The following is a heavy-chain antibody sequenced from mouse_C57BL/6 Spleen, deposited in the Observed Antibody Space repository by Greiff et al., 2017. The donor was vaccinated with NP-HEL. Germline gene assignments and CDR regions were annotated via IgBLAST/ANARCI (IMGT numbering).Heavy chain of an antibody. J-gene: IGHJ2*01. CDR1: GYSITSGYY. D-gene: IGHD1-1*01. CDR2: ISYAGSN. Sequence: EVKLQESGPGLVKPSQSLSLTCSVTGYSITSGYYWNWIRQFPGNKLEWMGYISYAGSNNYNPSLKNRISITRDTSKNQFFLKLNSVTTEDTATYYCARGDYYGSNYFDYWGQGTTLTVSS. V-gene: IGHV3-6*01. CDR3: ARGDYYGSNYFDY.